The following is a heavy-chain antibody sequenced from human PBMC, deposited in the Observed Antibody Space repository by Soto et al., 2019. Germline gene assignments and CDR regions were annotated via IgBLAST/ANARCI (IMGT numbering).Heavy chain of an antibody. V-gene: IGHV4-34*01. CDR2: INQRGST. CDR3: ASTSIAARYYYYGMDV. J-gene: IGHJ6*02. CDR1: GGSFSGYY. Sequence: SETLSLTCAVYGGSFSGYYWSWIRQPPGKGLEWIGEINQRGSTNYNPSLKSRVTISVDKSKNQFSLKLSSVTAADTAVYYCASTSIAARYYYYGMDVWGQGTTVTVSS. D-gene: IGHD6-6*01.